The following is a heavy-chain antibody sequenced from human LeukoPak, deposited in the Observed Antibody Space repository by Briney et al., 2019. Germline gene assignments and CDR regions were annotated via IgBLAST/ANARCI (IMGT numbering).Heavy chain of an antibody. CDR2: IYYSGST. Sequence: SGTLSLTCTVSGGAISSYYWSWVRQPPGKGLEWIWDIYYSGSTNYNPSLKSRVTISVDTSKNQFSLKLSSVTAADTAVYYCARVGADSGSYLTYFDYWGQGTLVTVSS. D-gene: IGHD1-26*01. CDR1: GGAISSYY. CDR3: ARVGADSGSYLTYFDY. V-gene: IGHV4-59*01. J-gene: IGHJ4*02.